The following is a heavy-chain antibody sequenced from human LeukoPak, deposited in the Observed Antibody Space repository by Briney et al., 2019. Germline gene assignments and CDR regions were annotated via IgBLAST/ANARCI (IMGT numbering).Heavy chain of an antibody. D-gene: IGHD4-17*01. CDR2: IYNDGRT. CDR3: ARSYGDYANWFDP. J-gene: IGHJ5*02. Sequence: PGGSLRPSCAVSGFSVSSNYWAWVCQAPGKGLEWVSLIYNDGRTYYADSVKGRFTISRDTSKNTVYFQMNSLRGEDTAVYYCARSYGDYANWFDPWGQGTLVTVSS. CDR1: GFSVSSNY. V-gene: IGHV3-53*01.